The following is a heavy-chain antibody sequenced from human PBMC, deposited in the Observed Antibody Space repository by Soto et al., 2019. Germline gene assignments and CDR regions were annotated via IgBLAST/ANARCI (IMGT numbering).Heavy chain of an antibody. J-gene: IGHJ5*02. CDR1: GVSFSGYY. Sequence: SETLSLTCAVYGVSFSGYYWSCIRHPPGKWLEWIGEINHSGSTNYNPSLKSRVTISVDTSKNQFSLKLSSVTAADTAVYYCARDLGVWGSYSYNFNWFEPLGQGTWVIVSS. CDR3: ARDLGVWGSYSYNFNWFEP. D-gene: IGHD3-16*02. V-gene: IGHV4-34*01. CDR2: INHSGST.